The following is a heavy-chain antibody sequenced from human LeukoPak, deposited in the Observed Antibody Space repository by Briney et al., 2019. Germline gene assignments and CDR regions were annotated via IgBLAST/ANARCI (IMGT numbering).Heavy chain of an antibody. CDR2: TYYRSKWFN. D-gene: IGHD2-2*01. Sequence: SQTLSLTCAISGDSVSSKSAAWNWFRQSPSRGLEWLGRTYYRSKWFNVHAVSVKSRMTLDADTSKNQFSLQLNSMTPEDTAVYYCARGTRNAFDYWGQGILVTVSS. CDR1: GDSVSSKSAA. CDR3: ARGTRNAFDY. J-gene: IGHJ4*02. V-gene: IGHV6-1*01.